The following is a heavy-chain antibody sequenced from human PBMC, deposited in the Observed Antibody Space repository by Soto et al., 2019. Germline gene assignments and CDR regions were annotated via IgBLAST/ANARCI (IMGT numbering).Heavy chain of an antibody. D-gene: IGHD3-10*01. CDR1: GFTFSSYA. CDR3: ARDRMTRVRGAHGYYFGMDV. J-gene: IGHJ6*01. CDR2: ISYDGSNK. Sequence: QVQLVESGGGVVQPGRSLRLSCAASGFTFSSYAMHWVRQAPGKGLEWVAVISYDGSNKYYADSVKGRFTISRDNSKNTMYLQMNSLRAEDTAVYYCARDRMTRVRGAHGYYFGMDVWGQGTTVTV. V-gene: IGHV3-30-3*01.